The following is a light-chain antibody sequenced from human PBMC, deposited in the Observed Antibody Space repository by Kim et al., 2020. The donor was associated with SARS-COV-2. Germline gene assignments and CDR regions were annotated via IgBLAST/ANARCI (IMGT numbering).Light chain of an antibody. V-gene: IGLV2-18*02. CDR3: SSFTSSITLV. CDR2: EVT. J-gene: IGLJ2*01. CDR1: YNR. Sequence: YNRVSWYLQSPGTAPKLIIYEVTHRPSGVPARFSGSRSGNTASLIISGLQAEDEGDYYCSSFTSSITLVFGGGTRLTVL.